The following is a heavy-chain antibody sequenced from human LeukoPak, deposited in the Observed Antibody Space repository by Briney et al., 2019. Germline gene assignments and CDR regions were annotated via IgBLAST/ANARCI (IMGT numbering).Heavy chain of an antibody. CDR3: GRDLWLHPDY. D-gene: IGHD5-24*01. CDR2: ISYDGSNK. J-gene: IGHJ4*02. V-gene: IGHV3-30-3*01. CDR1: GFTFSSYA. Sequence: PGRSLRLSCAASGFTFSSYAMHWVRQAPGKGLEWVAVISYDGSNKYYADSVKGRFTISRDNSKNTLYLQMNSLRAEDTAVYYCGRDLWLHPDYWGRETWVPVPS.